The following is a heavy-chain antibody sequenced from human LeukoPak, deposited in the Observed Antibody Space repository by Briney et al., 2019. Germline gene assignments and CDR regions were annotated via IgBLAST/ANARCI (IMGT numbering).Heavy chain of an antibody. V-gene: IGHV3-21*01. CDR3: ARVSLGAAAGTSR. Sequence: PGGSLRLSCAASGFTFSSYNMNWVRQAPGKGLEWVSSICSSSSYIYYTDSVKGRFTISRDNAKNSLYLQMNSLRADDTAIYYCARVSLGAAAGTSRWGQGTLVTVSS. D-gene: IGHD6-13*01. CDR1: GFTFSSYN. CDR2: ICSSSSYI. J-gene: IGHJ4*02.